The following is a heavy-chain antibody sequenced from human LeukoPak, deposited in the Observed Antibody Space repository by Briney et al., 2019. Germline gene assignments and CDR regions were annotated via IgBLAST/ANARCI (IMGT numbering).Heavy chain of an antibody. Sequence: GGSLRLSCAASGFTFSSYAMSWVRQAPGKGLEWVSAISGSGGSTYYADSVKGRFTIARDNSKNTLSLQMNSLRAEDTAVYYCARDWQQFHLGNWGQGTLVTVSS. CDR3: ARDWQQFHLGN. V-gene: IGHV3-23*01. CDR2: ISGSGGST. D-gene: IGHD6-13*01. CDR1: GFTFSSYA. J-gene: IGHJ4*02.